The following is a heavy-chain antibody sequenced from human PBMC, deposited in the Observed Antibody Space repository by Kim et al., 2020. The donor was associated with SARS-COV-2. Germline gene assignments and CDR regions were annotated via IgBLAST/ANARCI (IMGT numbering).Heavy chain of an antibody. Sequence: GGSLRLSCAASGFTFSDYYMSWIRQAPGKGLEWVSYISSSSSYTNYADSVKGRFTISRDNAKNSLYLQMNSLRAEDTAVYYCARDHPLIGGSYLSDAFDIWGQETMVTVSS. CDR3: ARDHPLIGGSYLSDAFDI. J-gene: IGHJ3*02. CDR1: GFTFSDYY. CDR2: ISSSSSYT. D-gene: IGHD1-26*01. V-gene: IGHV3-11*05.